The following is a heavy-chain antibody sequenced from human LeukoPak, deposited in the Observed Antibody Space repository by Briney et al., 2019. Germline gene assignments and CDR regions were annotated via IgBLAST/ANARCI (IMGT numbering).Heavy chain of an antibody. CDR1: GGSISSYY. Sequence: PSETLSLTCTVSGGSISSYYWSWIRQPPGKGLEWIGYIYYSGSTNYNPSLKSRVTISVDTSKNQFSLKLSSVTAADTAVYYCARSDGYGLVGIWGQGPMVTVSS. J-gene: IGHJ3*02. V-gene: IGHV4-59*01. D-gene: IGHD3-10*01. CDR2: IYYSGST. CDR3: ARSDGYGLVGI.